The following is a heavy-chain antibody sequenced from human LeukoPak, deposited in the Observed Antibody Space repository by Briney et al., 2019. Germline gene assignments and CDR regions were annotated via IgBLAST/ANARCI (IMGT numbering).Heavy chain of an antibody. D-gene: IGHD1-26*01. V-gene: IGHV3-48*02. Sequence: PGGSLRLSCPPSAFTFSSYCMNWVRQAPGNGLEWLSYMHSTGSTMYYADSVKGRFTISIDNDKNSQYLQMHSLRDEGTAVYYCARDWSWQFDSWGQGTLVTVSS. J-gene: IGHJ4*02. CDR1: AFTFSSYC. CDR3: ARDWSWQFDS. CDR2: MHSTGSTM.